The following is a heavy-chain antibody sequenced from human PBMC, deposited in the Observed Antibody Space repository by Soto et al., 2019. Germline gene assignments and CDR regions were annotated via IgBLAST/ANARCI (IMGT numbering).Heavy chain of an antibody. J-gene: IGHJ4*01. CDR2: IYHSGST. D-gene: IGHD1-1*01. CDR3: ARAVHEGAFDY. CDR1: GGSISSGGYS. V-gene: IGHV4-30-2*01. Sequence: SETLSLTCAVSGGSISSGGYSWSWIRQPPGRGLEWIGYIYHSGSTYYTPSLKSRVTISVDRSKNQFSLKLSSVTAADTAVYYCARAVHEGAFDYWGQEPWSPSPQ.